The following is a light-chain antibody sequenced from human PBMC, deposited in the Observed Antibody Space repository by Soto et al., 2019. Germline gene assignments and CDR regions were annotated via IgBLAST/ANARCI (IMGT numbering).Light chain of an antibody. V-gene: IGKV3-15*01. Sequence: EIGMTQSPATLSVSPRERDTLSCRASQSVSSNLAWYQQKPGQAPRLLIYGASTRATGIPDRFSGSGSGKEFTLTLSSLFSEDFEVFYGPHYNTGLPITFGHG. CDR1: QSVSSN. CDR3: PHYNTGLPIT. J-gene: IGKJ5*01. CDR2: GAS.